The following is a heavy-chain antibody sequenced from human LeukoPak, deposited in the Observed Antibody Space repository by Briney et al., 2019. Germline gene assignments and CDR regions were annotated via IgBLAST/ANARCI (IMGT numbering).Heavy chain of an antibody. CDR1: GFTFSTYS. CDR3: ARDLYDYGLDAFDI. D-gene: IGHD4-17*01. Sequence: GGSLRLSCAASGFTFSTYSMHWVRQAPGKGLEYVSAISSNGGATYYANSVKGRFTISRDNSKNTLYLQMNSLRAEDTAVYYCARDLYDYGLDAFDIWGQGTMVTVSS. V-gene: IGHV3-64*01. J-gene: IGHJ3*02. CDR2: ISSNGGAT.